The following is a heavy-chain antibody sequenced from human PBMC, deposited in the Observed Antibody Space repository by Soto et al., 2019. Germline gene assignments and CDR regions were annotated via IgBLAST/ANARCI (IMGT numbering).Heavy chain of an antibody. V-gene: IGHV4-59*01. CDR1: GGSISSYY. J-gene: IGHJ4*02. D-gene: IGHD1-1*01. CDR2: IYYSGST. CDR3: ASSFRLERPDYFDY. Sequence: SETLSLTCTVSGGSISSYYWSWIRQPPGKGLEWIGYIYYSGSTNYNPSLKSRVTISVDTSKNQFSLKLSSVTAADTAVYYCASSFRLERPDYFDYWGQGTLVTVSS.